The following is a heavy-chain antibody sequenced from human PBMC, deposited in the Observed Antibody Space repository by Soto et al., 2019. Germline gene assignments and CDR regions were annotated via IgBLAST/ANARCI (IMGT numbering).Heavy chain of an antibody. CDR1: GGSFSGYY. D-gene: IGHD6-19*01. CDR2: INHSGST. V-gene: IGHV4-34*01. Sequence: SETLSLTCAVYGGSFSGYYWSWIRQPPGKGLEWIGEINHSGSTNYNPSLKSRVTISVDTSKNQFSLKLSSVTAADTAVYYCARQYSSGWYSNRFWFDPWGQGTLVTVSS. CDR3: ARQYSSGWYSNRFWFDP. J-gene: IGHJ5*02.